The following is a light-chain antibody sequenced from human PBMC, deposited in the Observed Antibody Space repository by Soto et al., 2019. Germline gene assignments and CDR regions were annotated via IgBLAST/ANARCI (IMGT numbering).Light chain of an antibody. V-gene: IGKV1-5*01. CDR1: KSISTW. CDR2: DAS. Sequence: GDRVTITCRASKSISTWVAWYQQKPGKAPKLLIYDASSLESGVPSRVSGSGSGTEFTLTISSLQPDDFATYYCQQSYSTPISFGQGTRLEI. J-gene: IGKJ5*01. CDR3: QQSYSTPIS.